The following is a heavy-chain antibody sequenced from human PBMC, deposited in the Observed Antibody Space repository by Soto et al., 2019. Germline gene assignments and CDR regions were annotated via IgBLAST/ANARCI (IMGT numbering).Heavy chain of an antibody. J-gene: IGHJ6*02. D-gene: IGHD3-3*01. V-gene: IGHV4-59*01. CDR2: IYNSGST. CDR3: ARVGGLRFLEWLPPSPKDGMDV. Sequence: SETLSLTCTVSGGTISSYYWSWIRQPPGKGLEWIRYIYNSGSTNYNPSLKSRVTISVDTSKNQFSLKLSSVTAADTAVYYCARVGGLRFLEWLPPSPKDGMDVWGQGTTVTVSS. CDR1: GGTISSYY.